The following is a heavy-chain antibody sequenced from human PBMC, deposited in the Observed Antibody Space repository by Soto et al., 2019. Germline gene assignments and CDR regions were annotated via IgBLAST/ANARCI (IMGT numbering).Heavy chain of an antibody. V-gene: IGHV3-23*01. CDR3: VNSHLFLLGVAARHDY. J-gene: IGHJ4*02. CDR1: GFTFSTYA. CDR2: ISNSGGDT. Sequence: EVQLLESGGGLVQPGGSLRLSCAASGFTFSTYAMTWVRQTPGKRMEWVSVISNSGGDTYYADSVKGRFTISRDNSKNTVFLQMRQLLAEDTALYYCVNSHLFLLGVAARHDYRGQGAQVTVSS. D-gene: IGHD6-6*01.